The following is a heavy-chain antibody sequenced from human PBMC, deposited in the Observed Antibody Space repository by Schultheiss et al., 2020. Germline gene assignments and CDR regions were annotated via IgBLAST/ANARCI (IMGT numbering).Heavy chain of an antibody. D-gene: IGHD3-22*01. CDR2: ISSNGGST. V-gene: IGHV3-64D*06. CDR1: GFTFSSYA. CDR3: ARDRPDYYDSSGSFDY. Sequence: GESLKISCSASGFTFSSYAMHWVRQAPGKGLEYVSAISSNGGSTYYADSVKGRFTISRDNSKNTLYLQMSSLRAEDTAVYYCARDRPDYYDSSGSFDYWGQGTLVTVSS. J-gene: IGHJ4*02.